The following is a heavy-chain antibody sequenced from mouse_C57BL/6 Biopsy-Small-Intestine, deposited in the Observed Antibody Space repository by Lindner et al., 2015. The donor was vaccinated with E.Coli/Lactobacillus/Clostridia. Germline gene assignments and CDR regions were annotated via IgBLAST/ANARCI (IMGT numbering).Heavy chain of an antibody. CDR2: IYPGDGDT. D-gene: IGHD4-1*01. Sequence: VQLQESGAELVKPGASVKISCKTSGFAFSSYWMNWVKQRPGKGLEWIGQIYPGDGDTNYNGKFKGKATLTVDKSSSTAHMELRSLTSEDSAVYYCARSVLTGVDYWGQGTTLTVSS. V-gene: IGHV1-80*01. CDR1: GFAFSSYW. J-gene: IGHJ2*01. CDR3: ARSVLTGVDY.